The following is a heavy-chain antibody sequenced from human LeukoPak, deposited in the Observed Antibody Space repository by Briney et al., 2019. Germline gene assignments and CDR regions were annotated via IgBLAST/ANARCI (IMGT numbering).Heavy chain of an antibody. CDR1: GGSFSGYY. V-gene: IGHV4-34*01. J-gene: IGHJ4*02. Sequence: PSETLSLTCAVYGGSFSGYYWSWIRQPPGKGLEWIGEINHSGSTNYNPSLKSRATISVDTSKNQFSLKLSSVTAADTAVYYCARGLPTNGSFDYWGQGTLVTVSS. CDR2: INHSGST. CDR3: ARGLPTNGSFDY. D-gene: IGHD2-8*01.